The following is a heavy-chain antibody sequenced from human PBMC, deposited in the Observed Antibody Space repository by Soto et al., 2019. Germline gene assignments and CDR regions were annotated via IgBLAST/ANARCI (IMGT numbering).Heavy chain of an antibody. J-gene: IGHJ3*02. Sequence: PGGSLRLSCAASGFTFSSYSMNWVRQAPGKGLEWVSSISSSSSYIYYADSVKGRFTISRDNAKNSLYLQMNSLRAEDTAVYYCARPQVPDASPHAFDIWGQGTMVTLSS. CDR1: GFTFSSYS. CDR3: ARPQVPDASPHAFDI. CDR2: ISSSSSYI. V-gene: IGHV3-21*01. D-gene: IGHD2-2*01.